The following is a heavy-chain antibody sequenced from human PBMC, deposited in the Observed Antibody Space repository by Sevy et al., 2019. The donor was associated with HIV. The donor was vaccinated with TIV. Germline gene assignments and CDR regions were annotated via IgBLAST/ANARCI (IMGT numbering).Heavy chain of an antibody. CDR1: GFTFSSYE. D-gene: IGHD4-17*01. J-gene: IGHJ4*02. CDR3: ARDLPPSATTVAHFDC. V-gene: IGHV3-48*03. CDR2: ISNSGTSM. Sequence: GGSLRLSCVASGFTFSSYEMNWVRQAPGKGLEWVSYISNSGTSMYYSDSVKGRFTISGDNARNSLYLQMNGLRAEDTAVYYCARDLPPSATTVAHFDCWGQGTLVTVSS.